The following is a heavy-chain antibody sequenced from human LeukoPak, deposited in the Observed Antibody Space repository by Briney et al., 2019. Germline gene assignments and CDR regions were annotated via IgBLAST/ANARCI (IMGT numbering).Heavy chain of an antibody. CDR2: INTGNGNT. CDR3: ARGRGTSGSNRDFYYYYMDV. J-gene: IGHJ6*03. Sequence: ASVKVSCKASGYTFTSYTMHWVRQAPGQRLEWMGWINTGNGNTKYSQKFQGRITLIRDTSAATAYMELSSLRHDDLAVYYCARGRGTSGSNRDFYYYYMDVWGKGTTVTVSS. D-gene: IGHD2-15*01. CDR1: GYTFTSYT. V-gene: IGHV1-3*04.